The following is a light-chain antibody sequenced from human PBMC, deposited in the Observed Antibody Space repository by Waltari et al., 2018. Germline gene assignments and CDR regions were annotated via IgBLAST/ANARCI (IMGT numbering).Light chain of an antibody. Sequence: DIVMTQSPDSLAVSLGERDTINCKSSQSVLYSSTNDNYLAWYQQKPGQPPKLLIYWASTRESGVPDRFSGSGSGTDFTLTISSLQAEDVAVYYCQQYYSTPLTFGPGTKVEIK. J-gene: IGKJ1*01. CDR2: WAS. V-gene: IGKV4-1*01. CDR1: QSVLYSSTNDNY. CDR3: QQYYSTPLT.